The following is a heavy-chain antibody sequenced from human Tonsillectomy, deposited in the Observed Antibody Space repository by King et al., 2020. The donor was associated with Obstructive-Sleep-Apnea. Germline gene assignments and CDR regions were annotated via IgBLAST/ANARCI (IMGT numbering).Heavy chain of an antibody. Sequence: VQLVESGGGLVQPGGSLRLSCAGSGFTFSTYAMTWVRQAPGKGLEWVSAISGAGDRTYYAESLRGRFTISGENSKNTVYLQINSLRAEDTAIYYCVGGYDRDYFDHWGQGTLVTVSS. D-gene: IGHD5-12*01. CDR2: ISGAGDRT. J-gene: IGHJ4*02. CDR1: GFTFSTYA. V-gene: IGHV3-23*04. CDR3: VGGYDRDYFDH.